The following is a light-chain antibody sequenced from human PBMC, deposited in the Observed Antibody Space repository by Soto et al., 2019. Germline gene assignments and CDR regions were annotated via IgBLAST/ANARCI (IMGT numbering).Light chain of an antibody. Sequence: QSVLTQPPSVSGAPGQRVTISCTGSSSNIGAGYDVHWYQQLPGTAPKLLIYGNSNRPSGVSNRFSGSKSGNTAYLTISGLQVEDEAEYFCFSFTTTSTHVFGTGTKLTVL. CDR3: FSFTTTSTHV. J-gene: IGLJ1*01. V-gene: IGLV1-40*01. CDR2: GNS. CDR1: SSNIGAGYD.